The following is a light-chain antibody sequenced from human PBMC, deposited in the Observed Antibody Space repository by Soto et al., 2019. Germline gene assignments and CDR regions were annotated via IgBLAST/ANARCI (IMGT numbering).Light chain of an antibody. CDR3: QQRSNWPPTIT. J-gene: IGKJ5*01. V-gene: IGKV3-15*01. Sequence: VMTHSAATLSVSPGEVATLSFRAIQSVSSKLAWYQQKPGQAPSLLIYGASTRATGIPARFSGSGSGTEFTLIISSLQSEDSAVYYCQQRSNWPPTITFGQGTRLETK. CDR2: GAS. CDR1: QSVSSK.